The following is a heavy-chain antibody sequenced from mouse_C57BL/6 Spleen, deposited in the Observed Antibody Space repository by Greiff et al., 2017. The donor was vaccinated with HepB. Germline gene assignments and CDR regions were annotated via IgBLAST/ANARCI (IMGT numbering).Heavy chain of an antibody. D-gene: IGHD2-3*01. CDR2: INPSNGGT. CDR3: ARFDDGYYNYAMDY. Sequence: QVHVKQPGTELVKPGASVKLSCKASGYTFTSYWMHWVKQRPGQGLEWIGNINPSNGGTNYNEKFKSKATLTVDKSSSTAYMQLSSLTSEDSAVYYCARFDDGYYNYAMDYWGQGTSVTVSS. CDR1: GYTFTSYW. J-gene: IGHJ4*01. V-gene: IGHV1-53*01.